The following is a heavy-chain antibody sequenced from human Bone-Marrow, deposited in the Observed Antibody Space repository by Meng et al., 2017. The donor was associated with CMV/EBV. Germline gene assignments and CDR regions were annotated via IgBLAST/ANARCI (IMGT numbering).Heavy chain of an antibody. Sequence: GESLKISCAGSGFIFSSYDMSWVRQAPGKGLEWVSTISGGGVTTSYGASVKGRFTISRDNSKNTLYLQMNSLRAEDTAIYSCARGRRYCSSISCQTYFDYWGQGTLVTVSS. D-gene: IGHD2-2*01. CDR1: GFIFSSYD. CDR2: ISGGGVTT. J-gene: IGHJ4*02. CDR3: ARGRRYCSSISCQTYFDY. V-gene: IGHV3-23*01.